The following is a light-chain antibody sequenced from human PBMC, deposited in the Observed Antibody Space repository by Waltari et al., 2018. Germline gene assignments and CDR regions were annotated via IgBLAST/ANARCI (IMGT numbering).Light chain of an antibody. CDR1: QSVRTY. J-gene: IGKJ1*01. V-gene: IGKV3-11*01. Sequence: ENVLTQSPATLSLSPGEAATLSCRASQSVRTYLAWYQQKPGQAPRLLIYDAATRATAIPARFSGSGSGTDFTLTISSLEPEDFAVYYCQLRSKWLRTFGQGTKVEV. CDR2: DAA. CDR3: QLRSKWLRT.